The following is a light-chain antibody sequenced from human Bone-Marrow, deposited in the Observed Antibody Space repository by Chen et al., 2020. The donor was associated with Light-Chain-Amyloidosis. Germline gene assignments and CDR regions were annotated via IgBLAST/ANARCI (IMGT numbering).Light chain of an antibody. CDR3: CSYAGSYTWV. V-gene: IGLV2-11*01. CDR1: SSDVGGYNY. CDR2: DVS. Sequence: QSALTQPRPVSGSPGQSVTISCTGTSSDVGGYNYVSWYQQHPGKAPKLMIYDVSKRPSWVPDRFSGSKSGNTASLTISGLQAEDEADYYCCSYAGSYTWVFGGRTKLTVL. J-gene: IGLJ3*02.